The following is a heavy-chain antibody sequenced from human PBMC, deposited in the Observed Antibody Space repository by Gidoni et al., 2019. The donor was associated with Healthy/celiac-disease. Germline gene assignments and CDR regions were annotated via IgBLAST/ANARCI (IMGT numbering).Heavy chain of an antibody. CDR2: IYHSGST. CDR1: GYSISSGYY. D-gene: IGHD4-17*01. J-gene: IGHJ4*02. Sequence: QVQLQESGPGLVKPSETLSLTCAVSGYSISSGYYWGWIRQPPGKGLEWIGSIYHSGSTYYNPSLKSRVTISVDTSKNQFSLKLSSVTAADTAVYYCAAPWEYGDYEAYWGQGTLVTVSS. V-gene: IGHV4-38-2*01. CDR3: AAPWEYGDYEAY.